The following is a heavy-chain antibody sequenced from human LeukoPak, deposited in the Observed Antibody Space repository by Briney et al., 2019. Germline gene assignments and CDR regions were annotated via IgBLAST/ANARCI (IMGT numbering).Heavy chain of an antibody. CDR1: GGSISSGGYS. CDR3: ARDRRGEPDAFDI. CDR2: IYHSGST. V-gene: IGHV4-30-2*01. D-gene: IGHD2-21*01. Sequence: SETLSLTCAVSGGSISSGGYSWSWIRQPPGKGLEWIGYIYHSGSTYYNPSLKSRVTISVDRSKNQFSLKLSSVTAADTAVYYCARDRRGEPDAFDIWGQGTMVTVSS. J-gene: IGHJ3*02.